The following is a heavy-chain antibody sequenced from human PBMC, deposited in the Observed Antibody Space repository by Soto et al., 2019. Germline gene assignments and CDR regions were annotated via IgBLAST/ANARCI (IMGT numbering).Heavy chain of an antibody. Sequence: QVQLQESGPGLVKPSETLSLTCTVSGGSISSYYWSWIRQPAGKGLAWIGRIYTSGSTNYNPSLKSRVNMSVDTSKNQFSLKLSSVTAADTAVYYCARDIGYCSGGSCYSYFDYWGQGTLVTVSS. CDR1: GGSISSYY. D-gene: IGHD2-15*01. V-gene: IGHV4-4*07. CDR2: IYTSGST. J-gene: IGHJ4*02. CDR3: ARDIGYCSGGSCYSYFDY.